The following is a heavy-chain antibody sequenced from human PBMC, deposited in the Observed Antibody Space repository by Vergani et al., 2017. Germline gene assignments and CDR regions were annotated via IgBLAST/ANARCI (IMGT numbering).Heavy chain of an antibody. CDR1: GYTFTSYG. CDR2: ISAYNGNT. J-gene: IGHJ5*02. Sequence: QVQLVQSGAEVKKPGASVKVSCKASGYTFTSYGISWVRQAPGQGLEWMGWISAYNGNTNYAQKLQGRVTMTTDTSTSTAYMELRRLRSDDTAVYYCARVAYNWNDVGWFDPWGQGTLVTVSS. CDR3: ARVAYNWNDVGWFDP. D-gene: IGHD1-20*01. V-gene: IGHV1-18*01.